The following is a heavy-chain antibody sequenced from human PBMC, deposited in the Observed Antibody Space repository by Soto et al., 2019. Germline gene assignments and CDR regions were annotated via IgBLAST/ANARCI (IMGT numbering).Heavy chain of an antibody. CDR3: AKVDYSYYYGMDV. V-gene: IGHV3-30*18. CDR1: GFTFSSYG. J-gene: IGHJ6*02. Sequence: GGSLRLSCAASGFTFSSYGMHWVRQAPGKGLEWVAVISYDGSNKYYADSVKGRFTISRDNSKNTLYLQMNSLRAEDTAVYYCAKVDYSYYYGMDVWGQGTTVTVSS. CDR2: ISYDGSNK. D-gene: IGHD4-4*01.